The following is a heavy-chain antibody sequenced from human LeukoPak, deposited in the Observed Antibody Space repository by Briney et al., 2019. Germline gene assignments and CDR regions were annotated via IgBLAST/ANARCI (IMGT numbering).Heavy chain of an antibody. CDR2: ISSSSSTI. Sequence: PGGSLRLSCAASGFTFSDYYMSWIRQAPGKGLEWVSYISSSSSTIYYADSVKGRFTISRDNAKNSLYLQMNSLRAEDTAVYYCARDNHALYDSLDYWGQGTLVTVSS. CDR3: ARDNHALYDSLDY. V-gene: IGHV3-11*04. D-gene: IGHD3-22*01. CDR1: GFTFSDYY. J-gene: IGHJ4*02.